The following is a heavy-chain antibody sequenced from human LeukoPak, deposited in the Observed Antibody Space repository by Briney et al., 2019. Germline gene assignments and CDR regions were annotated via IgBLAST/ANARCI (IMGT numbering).Heavy chain of an antibody. J-gene: IGHJ6*03. CDR3: ARERDFYYYMDV. CDR1: GYSITSSYF. Sequence: PSETLSLTCTVSGYSITSSYFWGWIRQPPGKGLEWIGSIFHGGTTYYNPSLKSRVTLSLDTSNNQFSLTLTPVTAADTAVYYCARERDFYYYMDVWDTGTTVIVSS. V-gene: IGHV4-38-2*02. CDR2: IFHGGTT.